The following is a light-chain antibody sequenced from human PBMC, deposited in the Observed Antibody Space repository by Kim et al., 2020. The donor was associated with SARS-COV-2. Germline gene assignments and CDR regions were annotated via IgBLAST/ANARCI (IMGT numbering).Light chain of an antibody. Sequence: LSPGERATLSCRASQSVSSYLAWYQQKPGQAPRLLMYDPFNRATGIPARFSGSWYGTDFTLTISSLEPEDFAIYYCQHHSNWPLTFGGGTKVDIK. CDR1: QSVSSY. CDR3: QHHSNWPLT. J-gene: IGKJ4*01. V-gene: IGKV3-11*01. CDR2: DPF.